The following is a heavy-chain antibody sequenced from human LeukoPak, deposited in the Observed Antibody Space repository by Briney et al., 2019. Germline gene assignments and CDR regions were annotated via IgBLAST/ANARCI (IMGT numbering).Heavy chain of an antibody. V-gene: IGHV3-30*18. J-gene: IGHJ6*02. D-gene: IGHD3-3*01. CDR1: GFTFSSYG. Sequence: GGSLRLSCAASGFTFSSYGMHWVRQAPGKGLEWVAVISYDGSNKYYADSVKGRFTISRDNSKNTPYLQMNSLRAEDTAVYYCAKDAYYDFWSGFLPPYYYYGMDVWGQGTTVTVSS. CDR2: ISYDGSNK. CDR3: AKDAYYDFWSGFLPPYYYYGMDV.